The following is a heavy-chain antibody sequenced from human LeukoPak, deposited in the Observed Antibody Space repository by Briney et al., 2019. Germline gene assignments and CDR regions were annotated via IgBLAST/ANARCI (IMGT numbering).Heavy chain of an antibody. CDR2: INPGEGNT. D-gene: IGHD3-22*01. CDR1: GYTFTSYY. Sequence: GASVTLSCKASGYTFTSYYLHWVRQAPGQGLEWMGIINPGEGNTNYAQNFQGRVTMTRDTSTSTVYMELSSLRSEDTAVYYCARAGDSTGYYLGSRFDYWGHGTLLTVPS. CDR3: ARAGDSTGYYLGSRFDY. V-gene: IGHV1-46*01. J-gene: IGHJ4*01.